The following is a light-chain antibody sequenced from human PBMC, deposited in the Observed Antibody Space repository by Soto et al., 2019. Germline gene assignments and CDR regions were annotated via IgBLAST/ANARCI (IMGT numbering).Light chain of an antibody. Sequence: QSALTQPPSVSGAPGQRVTISCTGSSSNIGAGYDVHWYQLLPGTAPKLLIYVNSNRPSGVPDRFSGSKSGTSASLAITGLQAEDEADYYCQSYDSSLSVVFGGGTQLTVL. V-gene: IGLV1-40*01. CDR1: SSNIGAGYD. CDR3: QSYDSSLSVV. J-gene: IGLJ2*01. CDR2: VNS.